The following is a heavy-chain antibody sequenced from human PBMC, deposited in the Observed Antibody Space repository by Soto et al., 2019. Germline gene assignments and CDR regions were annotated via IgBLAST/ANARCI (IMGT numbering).Heavy chain of an antibody. D-gene: IGHD4-17*01. J-gene: IGHJ5*02. CDR3: ARRPDFRDHGWFDP. V-gene: IGHV4-39*01. CDR2: IHYSGET. Sequence: LETLSLTCTVSGGSIISTFYYWGWLRQPPGRGLEWIANIHYSGETHYSPSLKSRVAISVDTSKSQFSLTLDSVTAADTAVYYCARRPDFRDHGWFDPWGQGILVTVSS. CDR1: GGSIISTFYY.